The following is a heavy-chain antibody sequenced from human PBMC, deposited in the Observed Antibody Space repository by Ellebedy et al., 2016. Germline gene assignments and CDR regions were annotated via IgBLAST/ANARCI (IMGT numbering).Heavy chain of an antibody. D-gene: IGHD2-21*02. CDR2: IIRMLDTV. J-gene: IGHJ6*02. CDR3: ARSVVVTAMQYYYYGMDV. Sequence: SVKVSXKASGYTFSNYGITWVRQAPGQGLEWMGGIIRMLDTVNYAQKFQGRVTITADESTRTAFMELSSLRSEDTAIYYCARSVVVTAMQYYYYGMDVWGQGTTVTVSS. CDR1: GYTFSNYG. V-gene: IGHV1-69*13.